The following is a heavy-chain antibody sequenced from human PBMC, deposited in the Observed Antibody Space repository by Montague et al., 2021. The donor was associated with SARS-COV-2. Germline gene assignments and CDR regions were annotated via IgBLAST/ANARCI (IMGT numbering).Heavy chain of an antibody. CDR1: GYTFSNNW. J-gene: IGHJ4*02. D-gene: IGHD7-27*01. CDR3: ARSPSWGSPLDF. Sequence: QSGAEVKKPGESLKISCKGSGYTFSNNWIAWVRQKPGKGLEWLGVIFPADSDSKVSPSFQDQVSISVDKSINTAYLQWGGLEASDTAIFYCARSPSWGSPLDFWGQGTLITVSS. V-gene: IGHV5-51*01. CDR2: IFPADSDS.